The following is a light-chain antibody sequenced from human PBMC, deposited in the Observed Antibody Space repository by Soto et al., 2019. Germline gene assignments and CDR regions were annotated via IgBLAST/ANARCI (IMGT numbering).Light chain of an antibody. CDR1: QSVSSSY. CDR2: GAS. J-gene: IGKJ1*01. CDR3: QQYDSSPRT. V-gene: IGKV3-20*01. Sequence: EIVLTHSPGTLSLSPWERATVSCRASQSVSSSYLAWYQQKPGQAPRLLIYGASSRATGIPDRFSGSGSGTDFTLTISRLEPEDFAVYWCQQYDSSPRTFGQGTKVDI.